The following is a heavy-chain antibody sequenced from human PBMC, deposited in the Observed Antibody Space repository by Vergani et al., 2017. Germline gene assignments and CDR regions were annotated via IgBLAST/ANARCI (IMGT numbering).Heavy chain of an antibody. CDR2: LTGGGGST. CDR3: VKDAGSYGNFFDS. V-gene: IGHV3-23*01. J-gene: IGHJ4*02. CDR1: GFTFSTYA. Sequence: EVQLLESGGSLKQPGGSVRLSCAASGFTFSTYAMHWVRQAPGKGLEWVSALTGGGGSTYYADSFKGRFIISRDNSRDTLYLQMNSLRPEDTATYYCVKDAGSYGNFFDSWGKGTLVTVSS. D-gene: IGHD1-26*01.